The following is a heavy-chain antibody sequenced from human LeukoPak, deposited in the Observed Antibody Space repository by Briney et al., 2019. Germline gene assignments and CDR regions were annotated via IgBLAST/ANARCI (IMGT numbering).Heavy chain of an antibody. Sequence: PGGSLRLSCVASGFTFSSSGMHWVRQAPGKGLEWVSSISSRSSYIDYADSLKGRFTISRDNAKNSLYLQMNSLRAEDTAVYYCARGKEPVAGSLSHFDYWGQGTLVTVSS. CDR1: GFTFSSSG. V-gene: IGHV3-21*01. CDR3: ARGKEPVAGSLSHFDY. CDR2: ISSRSSYI. D-gene: IGHD6-19*01. J-gene: IGHJ4*02.